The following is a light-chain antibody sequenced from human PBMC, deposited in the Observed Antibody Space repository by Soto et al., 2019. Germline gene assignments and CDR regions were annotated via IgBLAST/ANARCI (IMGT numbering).Light chain of an antibody. CDR1: KLGDKY. CDR3: QAWDSSTVTFV. V-gene: IGLV3-1*01. Sequence: SYELTQPPSVSVSPGQTASITCSGDKLGDKYACWYQQKPGQSRVLVIYQDDKQPSGIPERFSGSNSGNTATLAISGTQAMDEADYYWQAWDSSTVTFVFGTGTKLTVL. J-gene: IGLJ1*01. CDR2: QDD.